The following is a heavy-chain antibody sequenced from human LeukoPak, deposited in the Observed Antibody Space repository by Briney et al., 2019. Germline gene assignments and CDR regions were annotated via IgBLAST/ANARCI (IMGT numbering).Heavy chain of an antibody. V-gene: IGHV3-48*01. CDR3: ARPAAYRGGDCYWAFDY. CDR1: GFTFSSYS. D-gene: IGHD2-21*01. Sequence: GGSLRLSCAASGFTFSSYSMNWVRQAPGKGLEWVSYISSSSSTIYYADSVKGRFTISRDNAKNSLYLQMNSLRAEDTAVYYCARPAAYRGGDCYWAFDYWGQGTLVTVSS. J-gene: IGHJ4*02. CDR2: ISSSSSTI.